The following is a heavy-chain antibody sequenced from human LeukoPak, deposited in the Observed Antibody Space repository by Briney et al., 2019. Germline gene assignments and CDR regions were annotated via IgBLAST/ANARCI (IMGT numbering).Heavy chain of an antibody. V-gene: IGHV3-23*01. CDR2: ISGSGGST. Sequence: GGSLRLSCTASGFTFGDYAMGWFRQAPGKGLEWVSAISGSGGSTYYADSVKGRFTISRDNSKNTLYLQMNSLRAEDTAVYYCAKDREVTMVRGVIMDVWGQGTTVTVSS. CDR1: GFTFGDYA. D-gene: IGHD3-10*01. CDR3: AKDREVTMVRGVIMDV. J-gene: IGHJ6*02.